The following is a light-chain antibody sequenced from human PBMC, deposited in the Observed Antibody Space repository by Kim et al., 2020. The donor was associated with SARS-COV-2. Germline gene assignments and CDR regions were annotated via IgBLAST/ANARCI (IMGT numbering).Light chain of an antibody. CDR3: QVWDSSSDLLV. CDR2: YDS. J-gene: IGLJ3*02. V-gene: IGLV3-21*04. Sequence: SYELTQPPSVSVAPGKTARITCGGNNIGSKSVHWYQQKPGQAPVLVIYYDSDRPSGIPERFSGSNSGNTATLTISRVEAGDEADYYCQVWDSSSDLLVFGGGTQLTVL. CDR1: NIGSKS.